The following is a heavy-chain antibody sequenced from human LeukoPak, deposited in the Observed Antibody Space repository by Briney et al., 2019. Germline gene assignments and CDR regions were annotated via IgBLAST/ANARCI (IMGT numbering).Heavy chain of an antibody. CDR2: ISGSGGST. CDR3: AKDTTGRPRCFDP. Sequence: GGSLRLSCAASGFTFRNNAMNWVRQAPGKGLEWVSGISGSGGSTYYADSVKGRFTISRDNSKNTLYLQMNSLRAEDTAVYYCAKDTTGRPRCFDPWGQGTLVTVSS. D-gene: IGHD6-6*01. J-gene: IGHJ5*02. V-gene: IGHV3-23*01. CDR1: GFTFRNNA.